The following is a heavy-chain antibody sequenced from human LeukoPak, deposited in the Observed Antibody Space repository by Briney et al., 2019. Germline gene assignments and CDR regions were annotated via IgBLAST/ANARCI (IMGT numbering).Heavy chain of an antibody. V-gene: IGHV4-34*01. CDR2: INHSGST. Sequence: SETLSLTCAVYGDSFSGFYWSWIRQPPGKGLEWIGEINHSGSTNYNPPLKSRVTISADTSKNQFSLRLSSVTAADTAVYYCARGPLGYCSSSSCHGPDYWGQGTLVTVSS. D-gene: IGHD2-2*01. J-gene: IGHJ4*02. CDR1: GDSFSGFY. CDR3: ARGPLGYCSSSSCHGPDY.